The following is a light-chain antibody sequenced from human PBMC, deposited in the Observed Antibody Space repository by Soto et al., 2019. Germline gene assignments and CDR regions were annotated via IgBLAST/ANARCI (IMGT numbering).Light chain of an antibody. CDR3: SSYTRAHPYV. Sequence: QSVLTQPASVSGSPGQSITISCTGTSSDVGGYKYVSWYQQHPGKAPKLMIYEVSNRPSGVANRFSGYKSGNTAALTISGLQGEDEATYYCSSYTRAHPYVFGTGTKLTVL. CDR2: EVS. V-gene: IGLV2-14*03. CDR1: SSDVGGYKY. J-gene: IGLJ1*01.